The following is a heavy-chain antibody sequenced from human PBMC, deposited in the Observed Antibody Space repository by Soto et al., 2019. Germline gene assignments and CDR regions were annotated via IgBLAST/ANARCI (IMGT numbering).Heavy chain of an antibody. CDR3: ARGMVRGVDYYYGMDV. J-gene: IGHJ6*02. Sequence: QVQLVQSGAEVKKPGSSVKVSCKASGGTFSSYAISWVRQAPGQGLEWMGGIIPIFGTANYAQKFQGRVTITADESTSTAYMELSSLRSEDTDVYYCARGMVRGVDYYYGMDVWGQGTTVTVSS. CDR2: IIPIFGTA. V-gene: IGHV1-69*01. D-gene: IGHD3-10*01. CDR1: GGTFSSYA.